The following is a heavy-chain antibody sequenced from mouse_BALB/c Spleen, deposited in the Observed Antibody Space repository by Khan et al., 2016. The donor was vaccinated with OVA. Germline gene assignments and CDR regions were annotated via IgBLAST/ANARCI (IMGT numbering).Heavy chain of an antibody. J-gene: IGHJ4*01. Sequence: QIQLVQSGPELKKPGETVKISCKATGYTFKNYGMNWVKQAPGKGLKWMGWINTYSGEATYADDFKGRFAFSLETSASTAYLQINNLKNEDMATYFYATRDYYGGSYYVLDYWGQGTSVTVSS. CDR3: ATRDYYGGSYYVLDY. D-gene: IGHD1-1*01. CDR1: GYTFKNYG. CDR2: INTYSGEA. V-gene: IGHV9-1*02.